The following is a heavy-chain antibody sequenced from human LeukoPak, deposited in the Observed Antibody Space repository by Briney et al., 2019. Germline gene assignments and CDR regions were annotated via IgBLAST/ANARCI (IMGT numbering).Heavy chain of an antibody. CDR1: GGTFSSYA. D-gene: IGHD4-23*01. CDR2: IIPIFGTP. Sequence: GASVKVSCKASGGTFSSYAISWVRQAPGQGLEWMGGIIPIFGTPNYAQKFQGGVTITADESTSTAYMELSSLRSQDTAVYYCARGWLAETTVVTPYNYWGQGTLVTVSS. V-gene: IGHV1-69*13. J-gene: IGHJ4*02. CDR3: ARGWLAETTVVTPYNY.